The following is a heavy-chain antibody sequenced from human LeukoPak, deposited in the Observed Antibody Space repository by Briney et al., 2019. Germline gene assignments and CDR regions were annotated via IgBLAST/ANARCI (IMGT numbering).Heavy chain of an antibody. J-gene: IGHJ6*03. V-gene: IGHV1-18*01. CDR3: ARVARYGGNSGHYYYYYMDV. CDR1: GYTFTSYG. Sequence: ASVKVSCKASGYTFTSYGISWVGQAPGQGLEWLGWISAYNGNTNYAQKLQGRVTMATDTSTSTAYMELRSLRSDDTAVYYRARVARYGGNSGHYYYYYMDVWGKGTTVTISS. D-gene: IGHD4-23*01. CDR2: ISAYNGNT.